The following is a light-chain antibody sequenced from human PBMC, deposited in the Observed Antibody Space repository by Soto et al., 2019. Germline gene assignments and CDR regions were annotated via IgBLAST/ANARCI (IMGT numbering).Light chain of an antibody. V-gene: IGKV1-5*01. J-gene: IGKJ5*01. CDR2: DAS. CDR1: QSVSGW. Sequence: DIQMTQSPSTLSASVGDTVTVTCRASQSVSGWLAWYQQRPGEAARLLIYDASALARGVPARFSGSGSGTKFTLTIASLQPDDFATYYCQQHDSYSGTFGQGTRLEIK. CDR3: QQHDSYSGT.